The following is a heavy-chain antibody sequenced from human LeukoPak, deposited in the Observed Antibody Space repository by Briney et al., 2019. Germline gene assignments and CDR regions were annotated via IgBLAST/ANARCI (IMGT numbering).Heavy chain of an antibody. V-gene: IGHV4-39*07. Sequence: SETLSLTCTVSGGSISSSSYYWGWIRQPPGKGLEWIGSIYYSGSTYYNPSLKSRVTISVDTSKNQFSLKLSSVTAADTAVYYCARDRYSGYDGRAGLDYWGQGTLVTVSS. CDR1: GGSISSSSYY. D-gene: IGHD5-12*01. CDR3: ARDRYSGYDGRAGLDY. J-gene: IGHJ4*02. CDR2: IYYSGST.